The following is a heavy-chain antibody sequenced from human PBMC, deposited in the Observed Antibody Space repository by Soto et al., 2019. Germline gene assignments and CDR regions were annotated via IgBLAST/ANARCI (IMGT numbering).Heavy chain of an antibody. CDR3: ASRTYAMYV. CDR1: GGSISSSNW. V-gene: IGHV4-4*02. Sequence: QVQLQESGPGLVKPSGTLSLTCAVSGGSISSSNWWSWVRQPPGKGLEWIGEIFHNGNTYSNPSLTGRVTMSVDKSKNQFSLNLNSVTAADTAVYYCASRTYAMYVWGQGTTVTVSS. CDR2: IFHNGNT. J-gene: IGHJ6*02.